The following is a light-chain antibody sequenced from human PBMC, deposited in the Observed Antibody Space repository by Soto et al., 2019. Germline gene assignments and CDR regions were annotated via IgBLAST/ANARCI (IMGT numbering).Light chain of an antibody. J-gene: IGKJ1*01. CDR1: QSVRSN. V-gene: IGKV3-20*01. Sequence: ESVLTQSPATLSLSPGERATLSCRASQSVRSNLAWYQQKPGQAPRLLIYGASSRATGIPDRFSGSGSVTDFTLTISRLEPEDFAVYYCQQYGSSSTWTFGQGTKVDIK. CDR2: GAS. CDR3: QQYGSSSTWT.